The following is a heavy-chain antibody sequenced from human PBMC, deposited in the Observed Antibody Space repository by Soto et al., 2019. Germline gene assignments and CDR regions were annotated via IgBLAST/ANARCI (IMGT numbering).Heavy chain of an antibody. CDR2: IHYSGST. CDR1: GDSISSSTYY. D-gene: IGHD3-10*01. V-gene: IGHV4-39*01. CDR3: ESYYYVSGDYRYFDY. J-gene: IGHJ4*02. Sequence: SETLSLTCTVSGDSISSSTYYWGWIRQSPGKGLEWIGNIHYSGSTYYNPSLKSRVTISVDTSKNQFSLKLSSVTAADTAVYYCESYYYVSGDYRYFDYWGQGTLVTVSS.